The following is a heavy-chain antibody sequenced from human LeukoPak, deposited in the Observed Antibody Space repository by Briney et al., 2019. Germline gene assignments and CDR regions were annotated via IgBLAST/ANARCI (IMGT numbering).Heavy chain of an antibody. CDR1: GGTFSSYA. V-gene: IGHV1-69*01. CDR3: ATHTVLEWLFVHHYYYYYGMDA. J-gene: IGHJ6*02. D-gene: IGHD3-3*01. CDR2: IIPIFGTA. Sequence: ASVKVSCKASGGTFSSYAISWVRQAPGQGLEWMGGIIPIFGTANYAQKFQGRVTITADESTSTAYMELSSLRSEDTAVYYCATHTVLEWLFVHHYYYYYGMDAWGQGTTVTVSS.